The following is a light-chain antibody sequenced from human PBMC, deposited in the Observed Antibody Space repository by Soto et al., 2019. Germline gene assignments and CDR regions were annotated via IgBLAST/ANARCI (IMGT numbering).Light chain of an antibody. Sequence: QSALTQPRSVSGSPGQSVTISCTGTSSDVGGYNYVSWYQQYSGRAPKLIIYDVSKRPSGVPDRFSGSKSGNTASLTISGLRSDDEADYYCAAWDDNLNAYVFGSGTKLTVL. CDR2: DVS. J-gene: IGLJ1*01. V-gene: IGLV2-11*01. CDR1: SSDVGGYNY. CDR3: AAWDDNLNAYV.